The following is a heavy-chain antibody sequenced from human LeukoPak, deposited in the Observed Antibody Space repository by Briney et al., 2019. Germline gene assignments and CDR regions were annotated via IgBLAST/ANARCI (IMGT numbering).Heavy chain of an antibody. J-gene: IGHJ4*02. CDR3: ARGPSGGNYSVADY. Sequence: PGGSLRLSCAASGFTLSNYWMEWGRDAPGKGVGWVSRINGDGGTTNYADSVKGGFTIAREKAKNTMYLQMNSLRAEDTAVYYCARGPSGGNYSVADYWGQGALVTVSS. V-gene: IGHV3-74*01. CDR1: GFTLSNYW. D-gene: IGHD1-26*01. CDR2: INGDGGTT.